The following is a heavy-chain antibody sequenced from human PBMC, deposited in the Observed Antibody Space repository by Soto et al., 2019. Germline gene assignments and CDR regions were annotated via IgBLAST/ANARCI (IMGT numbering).Heavy chain of an antibody. Sequence: GGSLRLSCAASGFTFDDYGMSWVRQAPGKGLEWVSGINWNGGSTGYADSVKGRFTISRDNAKNSLYLQMNSLRAEDTALDHCARVAHLTPAQKYYYYYMDVWGKGTTVTVSS. CDR3: ARVAHLTPAQKYYYYYMDV. V-gene: IGHV3-20*01. CDR1: GFTFDDYG. J-gene: IGHJ6*03. CDR2: INWNGGST. D-gene: IGHD6-25*01.